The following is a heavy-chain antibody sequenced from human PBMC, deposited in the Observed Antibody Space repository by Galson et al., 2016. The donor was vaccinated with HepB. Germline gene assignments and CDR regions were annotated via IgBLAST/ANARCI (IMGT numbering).Heavy chain of an antibody. CDR3: ARGGSGWRHCNSANCYGALDY. J-gene: IGHJ4*02. D-gene: IGHD2-2*01. Sequence: LSLTCTVSDDSISSGGYYMSWIRQAPGKGLEWVSYVGSSNSHRSLADSVKGRFTISRDNAKNSLYLQMSYLRVEDTAVYYCARGGSGWRHCNSANCYGALDYWGQGILVTVSS. CDR2: VGSSNSHR. CDR1: DDSISSGGYY. V-gene: IGHV3-11*06.